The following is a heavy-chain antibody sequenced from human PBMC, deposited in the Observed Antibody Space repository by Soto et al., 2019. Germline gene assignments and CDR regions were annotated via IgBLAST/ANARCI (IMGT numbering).Heavy chain of an antibody. Sequence: GGSLRLSCADSGFTFNSYAMNWVRQAPGKGLEWVSSISGGGGGTYYADSLKGRLTISRDNSKSTLYLQMNSLRAEDTAVYYCAKGSQYDILTAYHPFVYWGQGTLVTVSS. CDR1: GFTFNSYA. J-gene: IGHJ4*02. D-gene: IGHD3-9*01. CDR3: AKGSQYDILTAYHPFVY. V-gene: IGHV3-23*01. CDR2: ISGGGGGT.